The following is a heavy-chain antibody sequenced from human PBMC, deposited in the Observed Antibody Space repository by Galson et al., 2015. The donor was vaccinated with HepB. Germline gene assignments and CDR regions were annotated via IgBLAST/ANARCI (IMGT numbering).Heavy chain of an antibody. V-gene: IGHV3-30*04. J-gene: IGHJ4*02. Sequence: SLRLSCAASGFTFSSYAMHWVRQAPGKGLEWVAVISYDGSNKYYADSVKGRFTISRDNSKNTLYLQMNSLRAEDTAVYYCASGGGSSWYVDYFDYWGQGTLVTVSS. CDR2: ISYDGSNK. CDR1: GFTFSSYA. D-gene: IGHD6-13*01. CDR3: ASGGGSSWYVDYFDY.